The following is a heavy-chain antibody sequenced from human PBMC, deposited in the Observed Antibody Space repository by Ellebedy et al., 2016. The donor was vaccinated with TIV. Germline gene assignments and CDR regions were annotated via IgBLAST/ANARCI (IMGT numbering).Heavy chain of an antibody. CDR2: IYYSGTT. CDR1: GGSISNYY. V-gene: IGHV4-59*01. J-gene: IGHJ4*02. Sequence: MPSETLSLTCTVSGGSISNYYWGWIRQPPGKGLEWIGYIYYSGTTNYNPSLKSRVTISVDTSKNQFSLNLKSVTAADTAVYYCARVSRGYSTNFDCWGQGTLVTVSS. CDR3: ARVSRGYSTNFDC. D-gene: IGHD5-18*01.